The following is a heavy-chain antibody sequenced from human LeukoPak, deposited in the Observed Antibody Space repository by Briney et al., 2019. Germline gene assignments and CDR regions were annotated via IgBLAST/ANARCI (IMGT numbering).Heavy chain of an antibody. J-gene: IGHJ3*02. Sequence: GGSLRLSCAASGFTFSDYYMSWIRQAPGKGLEWVSYISSSGSTIYYADSVKGRFTISRDNAKNSLYLQMNSLRAEDTAVYYWGRGPQLGIKGSLDMGAKGKMVTVSS. V-gene: IGHV3-11*04. D-gene: IGHD3-16*01. CDR1: GFTFSDYY. CDR3: GRGPQLGIKGSLDM. CDR2: ISSSGSTI.